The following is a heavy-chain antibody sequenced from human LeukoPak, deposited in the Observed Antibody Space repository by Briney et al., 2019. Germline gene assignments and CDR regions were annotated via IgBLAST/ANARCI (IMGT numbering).Heavy chain of an antibody. Sequence: ASVKVSCKASGYTFTTYYMHWVRQAPGQGLEWMGGIIPIFGTANYAQKFQGRVTITADKSTSTAYMELSSLRSEDTAVYYCVRAQITMIVVVDYYFDYWGQGTLVTVSS. D-gene: IGHD3-22*01. CDR3: VRAQITMIVVVDYYFDY. J-gene: IGHJ4*02. CDR2: IIPIFGTA. V-gene: IGHV1-69*06. CDR1: GYTFTTYY.